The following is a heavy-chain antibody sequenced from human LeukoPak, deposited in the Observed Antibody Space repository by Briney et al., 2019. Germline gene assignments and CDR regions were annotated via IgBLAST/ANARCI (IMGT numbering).Heavy chain of an antibody. CDR1: GYSFTSYW. CDR3: ARRREYSSSWSEFDY. V-gene: IGHV5-51*01. D-gene: IGHD6-13*01. Sequence: GESLKISCKGSGYSFTSYWIGWVRQMPGKGLEWMGIIYPGDSDTGYSPSFQGQVTISADKSISTAYLQWSSLKASDTAMYYCARRREYSSSWSEFDYWGQGTLVTVSS. J-gene: IGHJ4*02. CDR2: IYPGDSDT.